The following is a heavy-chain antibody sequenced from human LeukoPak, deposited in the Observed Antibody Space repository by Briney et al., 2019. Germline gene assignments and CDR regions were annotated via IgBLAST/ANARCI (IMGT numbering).Heavy chain of an antibody. CDR2: ISSSGSTI. J-gene: IGHJ5*02. CDR1: GFTFSSYE. Sequence: PGGSLRLSCAASGFTFSSYEMNWVRQAPGKGLEWVSYISSSGSTIYYADSVKGRFTISRDNAKNSLYLQMNSLRAEDTAVYYCARNYGDGWFDPWGQGTLVTVSS. D-gene: IGHD4-17*01. V-gene: IGHV3-48*03. CDR3: ARNYGDGWFDP.